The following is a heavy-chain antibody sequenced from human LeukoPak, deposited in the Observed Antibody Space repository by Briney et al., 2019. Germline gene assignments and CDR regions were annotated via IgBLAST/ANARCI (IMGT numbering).Heavy chain of an antibody. D-gene: IGHD3-22*01. CDR1: GGSISSGSYY. CDR2: IYTSGST. Sequence: PSETLSLTCTVSGGSISSGSYYWSWIRQPAGKGLEWIGRIYTSGSTNYNPSLKSRVTISVDTSKNQFSLKLSSVTAADTAVYYCARGPDYYDSSGYDAFDIWGQGTMVTVSS. CDR3: ARGPDYYDSSGYDAFDI. V-gene: IGHV4-61*02. J-gene: IGHJ3*02.